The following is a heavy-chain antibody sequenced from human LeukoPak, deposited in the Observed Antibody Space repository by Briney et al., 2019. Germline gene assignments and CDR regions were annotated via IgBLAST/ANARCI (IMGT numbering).Heavy chain of an antibody. V-gene: IGHV4-61*02. D-gene: IGHD3-22*01. CDR3: ARFADSRTWYFDL. J-gene: IGHJ2*01. CDR1: GGSISSGSYY. CDR2: IYTSGST. Sequence: SETLSLTCTVSGGSISSGSYYWSWIRLPAGKGLEWIGRIYTSGSTNYNPSLKSRVTISVDTSKNQFSLKLSSVTAADTAVYYCARFADSRTWYFDLWGRGTLVTVSS.